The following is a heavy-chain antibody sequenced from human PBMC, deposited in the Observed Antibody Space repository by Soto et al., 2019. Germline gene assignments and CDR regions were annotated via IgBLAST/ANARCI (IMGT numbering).Heavy chain of an antibody. Sequence: QVQLQESGPGLVKPSQTLSLTCTVSGGSISSGGYYWSWIRQHPGKGLEWIGYIYYSGSTYYNTSLKRRVTISLDTSKNQFSLKLSSVTAADTAVYYCARESRERVGATTWIDYWGQGTLVTVSS. CDR1: GGSISSGGYY. CDR3: ARESRERVGATTWIDY. CDR2: IYYSGST. J-gene: IGHJ4*02. V-gene: IGHV4-31*03. D-gene: IGHD1-26*01.